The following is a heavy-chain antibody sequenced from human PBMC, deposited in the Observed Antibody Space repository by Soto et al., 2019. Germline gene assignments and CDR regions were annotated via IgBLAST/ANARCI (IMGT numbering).Heavy chain of an antibody. J-gene: IGHJ6*02. CDR3: AKGARGYSPATMDV. V-gene: IGHV3-23*01. CDR1: EFSFGGYA. CDR2: ISGSGGTT. Sequence: EVQLLESGGGLAQPGGSLRLSCAASEFSFGGYAMSWVRQAPVKGLEWVSGISGSGGTTFYADSVKGRFTISRDNSESTLYLQMNSLRAEDTAVYYCAKGARGYSPATMDVWGQGTTVTVSS. D-gene: IGHD5-18*01.